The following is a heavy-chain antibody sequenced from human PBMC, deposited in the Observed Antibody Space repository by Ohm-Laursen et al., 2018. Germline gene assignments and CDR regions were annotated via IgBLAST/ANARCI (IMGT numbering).Heavy chain of an antibody. CDR2: ISAYNGNT. D-gene: IGHD1-1*01. CDR3: ARDPWMGHYYGMDV. J-gene: IGHJ6*02. V-gene: IGHV1-18*01. Sequence: ASVKVSCKTSGVTFNSYAISWVRQAPGQGLEWMGWISAYNGNTNYAQKLQGRVTMTTDTSTSTAYMELRSLRSDDTAVYYCARDPWMGHYYGMDVWGQGTTVTVSS. CDR1: GVTFNSYA.